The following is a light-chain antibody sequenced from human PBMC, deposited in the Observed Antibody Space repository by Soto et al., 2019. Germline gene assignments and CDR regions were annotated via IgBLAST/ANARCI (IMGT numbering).Light chain of an antibody. CDR3: QQYGSSPWT. CDR1: QSIGSN. Sequence: EIVMTQSPPTLSLSPGERATLSCRASQSIGSNLAWYQHKPGQAPRLLIYGASTRATGIPARFSGSESGTEFTLTINRLQSEDFAVYYCQQYGSSPWTFGQGTKVDIK. V-gene: IGKV3-15*01. J-gene: IGKJ1*01. CDR2: GAS.